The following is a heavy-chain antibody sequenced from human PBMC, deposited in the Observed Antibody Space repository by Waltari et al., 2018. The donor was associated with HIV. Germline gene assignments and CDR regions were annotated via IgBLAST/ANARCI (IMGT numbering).Heavy chain of an antibody. CDR1: GFTFGDYA. CDR2: IRSKAYGGTT. V-gene: IGHV3-49*04. CDR3: TRWPAATSFGY. J-gene: IGHJ4*02. D-gene: IGHD2-2*01. Sequence: EVQLVESGGGLVQPGRSLRLSCTASGFTFGDYAMSWVRQAPGKGLEWVGFIRSKAYGGTTEYAASVKGRFIISRDDSKNIAYLQMNSLKTEDTAVYYCTRWPAATSFGYWGQGTLVTVSS.